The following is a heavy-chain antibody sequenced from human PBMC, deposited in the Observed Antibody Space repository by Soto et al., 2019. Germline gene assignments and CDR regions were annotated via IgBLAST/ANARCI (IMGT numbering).Heavy chain of an antibody. J-gene: IGHJ5*02. D-gene: IGHD2-21*01. CDR3: ARPTVGGVIWLDP. Sequence: VIRSHTCTGSDGNIIIPRDYGGWIRKPPGKGLEWIGSIYYSGLTYYNPSLKSRVTISVDTSKNQFSLKLSSVIAADTAVYYCARPTVGGVIWLDPGGQRILV. V-gene: IGHV4-39*01. CDR2: IYYSGLT. CDR1: DGNIIIPRDY.